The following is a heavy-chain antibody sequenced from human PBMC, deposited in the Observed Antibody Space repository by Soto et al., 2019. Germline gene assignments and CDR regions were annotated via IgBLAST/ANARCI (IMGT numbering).Heavy chain of an antibody. CDR2: ISYDGSNK. J-gene: IGHJ6*02. CDR3: AKILNSGSYFYYYYGMDV. V-gene: IGHV3-30*18. Sequence: GGSLRLSCAASGFTFSSYGMHWVRQAPGKGLEWVAVISYDGSNKYYADSVKGRFTISRDNSKNTLYLQMNSLRAEDTAVYYCAKILNSGSYFYYYYGMDVWGQGTTVTVSS. CDR1: GFTFSSYG. D-gene: IGHD1-26*01.